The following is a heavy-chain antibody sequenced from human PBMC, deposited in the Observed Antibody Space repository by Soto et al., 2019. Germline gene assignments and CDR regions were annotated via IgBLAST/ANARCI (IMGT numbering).Heavy chain of an antibody. CDR1: GFTFTDYY. J-gene: IGHJ4*02. D-gene: IGHD3-16*01. CDR3: ARDLGLSSRNYFDF. V-gene: IGHV3-11*05. CDR2: ISGSTDYL. Sequence: QVQLVESGGDLVKPGGSLRLSCAASGFTFTDYYMSWLRQAPGQGLQWLSYISGSTDYLNYADSVKGRFTISRDNAKNLLYLQMTRLRAGDTAVFYCARDLGLSSRNYFDFWGQGTLVTVSS.